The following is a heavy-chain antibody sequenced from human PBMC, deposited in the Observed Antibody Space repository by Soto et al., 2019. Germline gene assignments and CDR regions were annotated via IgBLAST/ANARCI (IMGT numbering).Heavy chain of an antibody. J-gene: IGHJ6*02. CDR3: ARPGPPALYSSSWYDRYYYGMDV. V-gene: IGHV3-21*01. CDR1: GFTFSSYS. Sequence: NPGGSLRLSCAASGFTFSSYSMNWVRQAPGKGLEWVSSISSSSSYIYYADSVKGRFTISRDNAKNSLYLQMNSLRAEDTAVYYCARPGPPALYSSSWYDRYYYGMDVWGQGTTVT. CDR2: ISSSSSYI. D-gene: IGHD6-13*01.